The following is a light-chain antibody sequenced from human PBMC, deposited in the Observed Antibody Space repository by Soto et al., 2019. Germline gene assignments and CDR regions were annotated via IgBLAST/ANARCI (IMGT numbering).Light chain of an antibody. J-gene: IGLJ2*01. CDR3: AAYTGNWNGPV. V-gene: IGLV1-47*01. Sequence: QSALTQPPSVSGTPGQRVSISCSGDSSTFANNYVHWYQQVPGAAPKLLMYRTDQRPSGVPERFSGSKSGTSASLTISGLRPADEAQYYCAAYTGNWNGPVFGGGTKVTVL. CDR2: RTD. CDR1: SSTFANNY.